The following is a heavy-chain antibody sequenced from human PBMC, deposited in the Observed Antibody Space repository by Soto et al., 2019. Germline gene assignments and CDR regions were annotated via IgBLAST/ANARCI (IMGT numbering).Heavy chain of an antibody. CDR2: IYYSGST. D-gene: IGHD6-13*01. CDR1: GGSISSYY. V-gene: IGHV4-59*08. Sequence: QVQLQESGPGLVKPSETLSLTCTVSGGSISSYYWSWIRQPPGKGLEWIGYIYYSGSTNYNPSLKSRVTISVDTSKNQFSLKLSSVTAADTAVYYCARLSIAAAGTHYYYYMDVWGKGTTVTVSS. CDR3: ARLSIAAAGTHYYYYMDV. J-gene: IGHJ6*03.